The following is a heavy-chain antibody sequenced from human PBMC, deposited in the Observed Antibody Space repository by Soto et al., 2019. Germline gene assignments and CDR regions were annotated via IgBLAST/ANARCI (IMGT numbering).Heavy chain of an antibody. CDR2: IGTAGDT. CDR3: ARLRDEYYYGMDV. Sequence: GGSLRLSCAASGFTFSSYDMHWVRQATGKGLEWVSAIGTAGDTYYPGSVKGRFTISRENAKNSLYLQMNSLRAEDTAVYYCARLRDEYYYGMDVWGQGTTVTVSS. CDR1: GFTFSSYD. V-gene: IGHV3-13*01. J-gene: IGHJ6*02.